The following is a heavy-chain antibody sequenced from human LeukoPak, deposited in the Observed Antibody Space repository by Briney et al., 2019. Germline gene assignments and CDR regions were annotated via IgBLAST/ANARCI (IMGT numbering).Heavy chain of an antibody. D-gene: IGHD3-10*01. CDR3: AARDSYGSGSYPIDY. Sequence: GGSLRLSCAASGFTFSSYSMNWVRQAPGKGLEWVSSISSRSTYIYYADSLKGRFTISRDNAKNSLYLQMNSLRAEDTAVYYCAARDSYGSGSYPIDYWGQGTLDTVPS. V-gene: IGHV3-21*01. CDR2: ISSRSTYI. J-gene: IGHJ4*02. CDR1: GFTFSSYS.